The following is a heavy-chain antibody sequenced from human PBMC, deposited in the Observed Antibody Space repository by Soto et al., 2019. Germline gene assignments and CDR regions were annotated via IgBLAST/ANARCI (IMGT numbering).Heavy chain of an antibody. V-gene: IGHV3-30*04. CDR3: ARDKRGDYVDYYFQH. D-gene: IGHD4-17*01. CDR1: GFTFSSYA. J-gene: IGHJ1*01. Sequence: GGSLRLSCAASGFTFSSYAMHWVRQAPGKGLEWVAVISYDGSNKYYADSVKGRFTISRDNSKNTLYLQMNSLRAEDTAVYYCARDKRGDYVDYYFQHWGQVTLVTVSS. CDR2: ISYDGSNK.